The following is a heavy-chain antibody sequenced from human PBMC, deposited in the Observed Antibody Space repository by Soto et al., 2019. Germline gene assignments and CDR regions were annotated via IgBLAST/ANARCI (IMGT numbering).Heavy chain of an antibody. Sequence: SETLSLTCAVYGGSFSGYYWSWIRQPPGKGLEWIGEINHSGSTNYNPSLKSRVTISVDTSKNQFSLKLSSVTAADTAVYYCAIARLVCSSTSCFYPPYYYYGMDVWGQGTTVTVS. D-gene: IGHD2-2*01. J-gene: IGHJ6*02. CDR3: AIARLVCSSTSCFYPPYYYYGMDV. CDR1: GGSFSGYY. V-gene: IGHV4-34*01. CDR2: INHSGST.